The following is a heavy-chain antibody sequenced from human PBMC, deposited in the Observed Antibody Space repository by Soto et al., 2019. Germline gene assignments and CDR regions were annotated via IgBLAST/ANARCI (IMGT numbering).Heavy chain of an antibody. CDR3: ARGGDYGDLNWFDP. J-gene: IGHJ5*02. CDR2: IWYDGSNK. CDR1: GFTFSSYG. Sequence: QVQLVESGGGVVQPGRSLRLSCAASGFTFSSYGMHWVRQAPGKGLEWVAVIWYDGSNKYYADSVKGRFTISRDNSKNTLYLQMNSLRAEDTAVYYCARGGDYGDLNWFDPWGQGTLVTVSS. V-gene: IGHV3-33*01. D-gene: IGHD4-17*01.